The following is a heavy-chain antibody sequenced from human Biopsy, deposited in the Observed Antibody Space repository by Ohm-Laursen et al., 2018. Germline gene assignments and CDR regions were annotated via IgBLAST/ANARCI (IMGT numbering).Heavy chain of an antibody. CDR2: IFYSANT. J-gene: IGHJ4*02. CDR1: GVSINGGRYY. CDR3: ARLGSGDYFPTFFDF. Sequence: PSDTLSLTCTVSGVSINGGRYYWNWIRHPPGKGLEWIGNIFYSANTYYNPSPKSRVTISVDTSKNQFSLKLSSVTAADTAVYYCARLGSGDYFPTFFDFWGQGALVTVSS. D-gene: IGHD5-12*01. V-gene: IGHV4-31*03.